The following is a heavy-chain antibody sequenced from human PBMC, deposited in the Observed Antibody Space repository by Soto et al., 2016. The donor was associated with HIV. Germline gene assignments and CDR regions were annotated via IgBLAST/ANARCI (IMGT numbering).Heavy chain of an antibody. CDR2: INPSGGST. J-gene: IGHJ5*02. D-gene: IGHD2-2*01. CDR3: ARGRRVGWFDP. CDR1: GYTFTSYY. V-gene: IGHV1-46*01. Sequence: QVQLVQSGAEVKKPGASVKVSCKASGYTFTSYYMHWVRQAPGQGLEWMGLINPSGGSTTYAQKFQGRVTITRNTSISTAYMELSSLRSEDTAVYYCARGRRVGWFDPWGQGTLVTVSS.